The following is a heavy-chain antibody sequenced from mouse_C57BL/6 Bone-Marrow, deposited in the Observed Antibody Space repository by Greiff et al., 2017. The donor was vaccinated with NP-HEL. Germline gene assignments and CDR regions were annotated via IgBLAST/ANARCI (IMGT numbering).Heavy chain of an antibody. Sequence: EVQVVESGGDLVKPGGSLKLSCAASGFTFSSYGMSWVRQTPDKRLEWVATISSGGSYTYYPDSVKGRFTISRDNAKNTLYLQMSSLKSEDTAMYYCATGRGFAYWGQGTLVTVSA. V-gene: IGHV5-6*01. CDR2: ISSGGSYT. D-gene: IGHD4-1*01. J-gene: IGHJ3*01. CDR1: GFTFSSYG. CDR3: ATGRGFAY.